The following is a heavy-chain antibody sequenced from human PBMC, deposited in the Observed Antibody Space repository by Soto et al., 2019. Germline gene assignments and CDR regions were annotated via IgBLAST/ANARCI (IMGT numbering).Heavy chain of an antibody. CDR3: AKVGWVYYYDSSGYYYFDY. CDR1: GFTFSSYA. Sequence: GGSLRLSCAASGFTFSSYAMSWVRQAPGKGLEWVSAISGSGCSTYYADSVKGRFTISRDNSKNTLYLQMNSLRAEDTAVYYCAKVGWVYYYDSSGYYYFDYWGQGTLVTVSS. J-gene: IGHJ4*02. V-gene: IGHV3-23*01. CDR2: ISGSGCST. D-gene: IGHD3-22*01.